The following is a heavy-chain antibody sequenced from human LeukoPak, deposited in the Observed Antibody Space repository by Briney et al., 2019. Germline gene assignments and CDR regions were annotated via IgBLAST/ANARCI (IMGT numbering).Heavy chain of an antibody. J-gene: IGHJ4*02. CDR3: ARDFSGSGHFDY. V-gene: IGHV4-59*01. CDR2: IYYSGST. D-gene: IGHD2-15*01. Sequence: SETLSLTCTVSGGSISSYYWSWIRQPPGKGLEWIGYIYYSGSTNYNPSLKSRVTISVDTSKNQFSLKLSSVTAADTAVYYCARDFSGSGHFDYWGQGTLVIVSS. CDR1: GGSISSYY.